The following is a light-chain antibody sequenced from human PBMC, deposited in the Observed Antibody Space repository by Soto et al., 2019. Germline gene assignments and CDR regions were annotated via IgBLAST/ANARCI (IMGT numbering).Light chain of an antibody. CDR1: SSNIGAGYD. J-gene: IGLJ2*01. CDR3: QSYDNSLSGSRV. CDR2: GNT. Sequence: QSVLTQPHSVSGAPGQRVTISCTWSSSNIGAGYDVYWYQQLPGTAPKLLIYGNTNRPSGVPYRFSGSKSGTSASLAITERQAEDEADYYCQSYDNSLSGSRVFGGGTKLTVL. V-gene: IGLV1-40*01.